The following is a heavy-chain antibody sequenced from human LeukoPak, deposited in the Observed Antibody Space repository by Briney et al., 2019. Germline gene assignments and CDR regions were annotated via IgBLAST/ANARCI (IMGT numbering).Heavy chain of an antibody. J-gene: IGHJ4*02. CDR3: ARVFREDIVVVPAAIDY. V-gene: IGHV3-74*01. D-gene: IGHD2-2*02. CDR2: INSDGSST. Sequence: GGSLRLSCAASGFTFSSYWMHWVRQAPGKGLVWVPRINSDGSSTSYADSVKGRFTISRDNAKNTLYLQMNSLRAEDTAVYYCARVFREDIVVVPAAIDYWGQGTLVTVSS. CDR1: GFTFSSYW.